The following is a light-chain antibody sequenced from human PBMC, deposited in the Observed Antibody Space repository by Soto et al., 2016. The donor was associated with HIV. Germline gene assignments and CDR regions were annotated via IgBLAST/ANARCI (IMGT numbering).Light chain of an antibody. CDR2: GVS. CDR1: QGVINW. Sequence: DIQMTQSPSTLSASVGDRVTITCRASQGVINWLAWYQKKPGEAPKLLIYGVSSLQSGVPSRFSGSGYGTEFTLTITSLQPDDFATYYCLQYITYPLTFGGGTKVEI. J-gene: IGKJ4*01. V-gene: IGKV1-5*03. CDR3: LQYITYPLT.